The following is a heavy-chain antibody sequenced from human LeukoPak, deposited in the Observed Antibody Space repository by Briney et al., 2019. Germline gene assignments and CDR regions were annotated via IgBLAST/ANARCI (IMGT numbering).Heavy chain of an antibody. V-gene: IGHV4-61*02. Sequence: PSKTLSLTCTVSGGSISSGSYYWSWIRQPAGKGLEWIGRIYTSGSTNYNPSLKSRVTISVDTSKNQFSLKLSSVTAADTAVYYCARGSPDYYDSSGYYLWGQGTLVTVSS. CDR1: GGSISSGSYY. D-gene: IGHD3-22*01. CDR3: ARGSPDYYDSSGYYL. J-gene: IGHJ4*02. CDR2: IYTSGST.